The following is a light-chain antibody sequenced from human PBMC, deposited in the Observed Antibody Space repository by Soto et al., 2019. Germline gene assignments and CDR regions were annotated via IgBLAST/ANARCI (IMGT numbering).Light chain of an antibody. CDR1: QSVSSSY. J-gene: IGKJ1*01. Sequence: EIVLTQSPGTLSLSPGERATLSCRASQSVSSSYLAWYQQKPGQAPRLLIYGASSRATGIPDRFSGSGSGTDFTLTISRLEPEAFPVYYCQQYGSSRTFGQGTKVEIK. CDR2: GAS. V-gene: IGKV3-20*01. CDR3: QQYGSSRT.